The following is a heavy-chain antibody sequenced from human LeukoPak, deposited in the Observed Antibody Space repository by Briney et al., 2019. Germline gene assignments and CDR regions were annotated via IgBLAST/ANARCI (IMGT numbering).Heavy chain of an antibody. CDR3: AELGITMIGGV. CDR1: GFTFSSYE. Sequence: GGSLRLSCAASGFTFSSYEMNWVRQAPGEGLEWISYISSSGSTIYYADSVKGRFTISRDNAKNSLYLQMNSLRAEDTAVYYCAELGITMIGGVWGKGTTVTISS. J-gene: IGHJ6*04. CDR2: ISSSGSTI. D-gene: IGHD3-10*02. V-gene: IGHV3-48*03.